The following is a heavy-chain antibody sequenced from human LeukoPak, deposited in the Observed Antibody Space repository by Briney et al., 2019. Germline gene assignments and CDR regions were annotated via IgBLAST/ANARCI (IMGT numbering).Heavy chain of an antibody. CDR1: GYTFTGYY. V-gene: IGHV1-2*02. Sequence: ASVKVSCKASGYTFTGYYMHWVRQAPGQGLEWMGWINPNSGGTNYAQKFQGRVTMTRDTSISTAYMELSRPRSDDTAVYYCAREGCSSTSCYTSGWFDPWGQGTLVTVSS. J-gene: IGHJ5*02. CDR2: INPNSGGT. D-gene: IGHD2-2*02. CDR3: AREGCSSTSCYTSGWFDP.